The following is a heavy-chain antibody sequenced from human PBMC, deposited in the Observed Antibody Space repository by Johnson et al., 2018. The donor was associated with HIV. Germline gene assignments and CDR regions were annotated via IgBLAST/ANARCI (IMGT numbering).Heavy chain of an antibody. CDR3: ASTDDAFDI. Sequence: QVQLVESGGGVVQPGRSLRLSCAASGFTFSSYGMHWVRQAPGKGLEWVAVIVYDGSNKYYADSVKGRFTISRDNSKNTLYLQMNSLRAEDTAVYYCASTDDAFDIWGQGTMVTVSS. D-gene: IGHD4-17*01. V-gene: IGHV3-30*03. CDR1: GFTFSSYG. CDR2: IVYDGSNK. J-gene: IGHJ3*02.